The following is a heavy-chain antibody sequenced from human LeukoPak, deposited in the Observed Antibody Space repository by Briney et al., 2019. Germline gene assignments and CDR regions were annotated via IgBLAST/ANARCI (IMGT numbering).Heavy chain of an antibody. Sequence: SRTLSLTCTVSGGSISSGGYYWSWIRQHPGKGLEWIGYIYYSGSTYYNPSLKSRVTISVDTSNNQFSLKLSSVTAADTAVYYCASQTETGESYYFDYWGQGTLVTVSS. V-gene: IGHV4-31*03. CDR1: GGSISSGGYY. CDR2: IYYSGST. J-gene: IGHJ4*02. D-gene: IGHD7-27*01. CDR3: ASQTETGESYYFDY.